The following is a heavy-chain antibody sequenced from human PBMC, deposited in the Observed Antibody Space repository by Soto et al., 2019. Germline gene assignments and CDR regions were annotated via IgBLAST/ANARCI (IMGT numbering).Heavy chain of an antibody. CDR3: ARGACSTTSCYDFGWFDP. CDR2: IYYSGST. Sequence: QVQLQESGPGLVKPSETLSLTCTVSGGSISSYYWSWIRQPPGKGLEWSGYIYYSGSTKYNPSLKGRVTISVDTSKNQFSLKLSSVTAADTAVYYCARGACSTTSCYDFGWFDPWGQGTLVTVSS. J-gene: IGHJ5*02. D-gene: IGHD2-2*01. V-gene: IGHV4-59*01. CDR1: GGSISSYY.